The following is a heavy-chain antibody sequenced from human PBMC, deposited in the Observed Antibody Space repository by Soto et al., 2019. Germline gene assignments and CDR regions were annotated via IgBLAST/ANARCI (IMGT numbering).Heavy chain of an antibody. D-gene: IGHD7-27*01. V-gene: IGHV3-33*01. CDR1: GFPFSGYG. CDR2: LWHDGTNK. J-gene: IGHJ4*02. Sequence: GGSLRLSCAASGFPFSGYGMHWVRQAPDKGLEWVAGLWHDGTNKYYVDSLKGRFTISRDNSKNTLYLQMNNLRAEDTAVYYCARGTGDFDYWGQGTLVTVSS. CDR3: ARGTGDFDY.